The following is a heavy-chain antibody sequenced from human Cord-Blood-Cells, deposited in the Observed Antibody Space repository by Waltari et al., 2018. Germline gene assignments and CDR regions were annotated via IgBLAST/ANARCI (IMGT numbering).Heavy chain of an antibody. Sequence: QVQLQESGPGLVKPSETLSLTCTVSGGSVSSGSYYWRWIRQPPGPGLEWIGYIYYSGSTNDNPSLKSRVTISVDTSKNQFSLKLSSVTAADTAVYYCARDGGTGYSSSWYPSFDYWGQGTLVTVSS. J-gene: IGHJ4*02. V-gene: IGHV4-61*01. CDR3: ARDGGTGYSSSWYPSFDY. CDR1: GGSVSSGSYY. CDR2: IYYSGST. D-gene: IGHD6-13*01.